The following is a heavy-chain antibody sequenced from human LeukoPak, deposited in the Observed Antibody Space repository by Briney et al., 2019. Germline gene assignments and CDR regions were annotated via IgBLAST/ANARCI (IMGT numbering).Heavy chain of an antibody. J-gene: IGHJ3*02. Sequence: SETLSLTCAVSGGSISSGGYSWSWIRQPPGKGLEWIGYIYHSGSTYYNPSLKSRVTVSVDRSKNQFSLKLSSVTAADTAVYYCASSYYYDSSGSGGAFDIWGQGTMVTVSS. CDR1: GGSISSGGYS. V-gene: IGHV4-30-2*01. CDR2: IYHSGST. D-gene: IGHD3-22*01. CDR3: ASSYYYDSSGSGGAFDI.